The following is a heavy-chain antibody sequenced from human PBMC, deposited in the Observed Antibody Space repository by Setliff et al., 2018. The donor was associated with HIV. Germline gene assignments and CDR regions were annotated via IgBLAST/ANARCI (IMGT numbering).Heavy chain of an antibody. CDR2: ISSSSTYI. Sequence: LSLSCAASGFTFDDYAMHWVRQVPGKGLEWVSSISSSSTYIYYLDSVKGRFTISRDNSKNTLYLQMNTLRTEDTAVYYCAQLAAADDSWGQGTLVTVSS. CDR1: GFTFDDYA. CDR3: AQLAAADDS. J-gene: IGHJ4*02. D-gene: IGHD6-13*01. V-gene: IGHV3-21*01.